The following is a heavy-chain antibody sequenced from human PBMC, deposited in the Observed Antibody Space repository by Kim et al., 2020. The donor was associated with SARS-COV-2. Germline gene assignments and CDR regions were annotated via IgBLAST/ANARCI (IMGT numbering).Heavy chain of an antibody. CDR1: GFTFSSYG. CDR3: VRERGPVEGFDS. V-gene: IGHV3-33*01. Sequence: GGSLRLSCAASGFTFSSYGMHWVRQGPGKGLEWVAVIWIDGINKYYAESVKGRFTTSRDNSKNTLYLQMNSLRAEDSAVYYCVRERGPVEGFDSWGQGTMVTVSS. J-gene: IGHJ3*02. CDR2: IWIDGINK.